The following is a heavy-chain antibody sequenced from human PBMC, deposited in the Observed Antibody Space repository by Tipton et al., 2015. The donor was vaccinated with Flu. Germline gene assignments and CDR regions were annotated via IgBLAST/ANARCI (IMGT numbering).Heavy chain of an antibody. V-gene: IGHV4-59*08. CDR3: ARRDYDILTGSRAFDI. CDR2: IYDSGST. D-gene: IGHD3-9*01. J-gene: IGHJ3*02. CDR1: GGSITTYY. Sequence: PGLVKPSETLSLTCTVSGGSITTYYWSWIRQSPGKGLEWIGYIYDSGSTNYNPSLKSRVTISVDTSKNQFSLKLTSVTAADTAVYYCARRDYDILTGSRAFDIWGQGTMVTVSP.